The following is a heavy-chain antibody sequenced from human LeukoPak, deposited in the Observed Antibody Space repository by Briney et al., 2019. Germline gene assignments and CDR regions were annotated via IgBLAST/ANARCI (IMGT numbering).Heavy chain of an antibody. V-gene: IGHV5-51*01. D-gene: IGHD2/OR15-2a*01. CDR2: IYPGDSDT. CDR1: GYSITSYW. Sequence: GESLKISCKGSGYSITSYWIGWVRQMPGKGLEWMGIIYPGDSDTRYSPSFQGQVTISADKSISTAYLQWSSLEASDTAMYYCARGRGNAILPDFFDYWGQGTLVTVSS. J-gene: IGHJ4*02. CDR3: ARGRGNAILPDFFDY.